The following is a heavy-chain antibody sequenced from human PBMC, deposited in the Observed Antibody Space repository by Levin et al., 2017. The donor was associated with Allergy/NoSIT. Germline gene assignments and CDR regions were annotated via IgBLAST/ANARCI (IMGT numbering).Heavy chain of an antibody. CDR1: GGSFSGYY. D-gene: IGHD5-18*01. Sequence: SETLSLTCAVYGGSFSGYYWSWIRQPPGKGLEWIGEINHSGSTNYNPSLKSRVTISVDTSKNQFSLKLSSVTAADTAVYYCARARQLWFVVRANWFDPWGQGTLVTVSS. J-gene: IGHJ5*02. CDR2: INHSGST. CDR3: ARARQLWFVVRANWFDP. V-gene: IGHV4-34*01.